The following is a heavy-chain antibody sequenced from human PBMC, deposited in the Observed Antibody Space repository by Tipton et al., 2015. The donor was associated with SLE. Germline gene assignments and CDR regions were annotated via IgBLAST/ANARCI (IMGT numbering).Heavy chain of an antibody. Sequence: SGFTFSRYAMRWVRQAPGKGLEWVSIISGSGDTTYYADSMKGRFTISRDNSKNSVFLQMNSLRAEDTAVYFCAKDPGYSYGHGLGFWGQGTLVTVSS. CDR3: AKDPGYSYGHGLGF. CDR1: GFTFSRYA. D-gene: IGHD5-18*01. CDR2: ISGSGDTT. V-gene: IGHV3-23*01. J-gene: IGHJ4*02.